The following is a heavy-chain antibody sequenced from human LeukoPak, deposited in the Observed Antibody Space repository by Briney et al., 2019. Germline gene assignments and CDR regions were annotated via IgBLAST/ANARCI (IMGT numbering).Heavy chain of an antibody. V-gene: IGHV4-34*01. D-gene: IGHD6-19*01. Sequence: SETLSLTCAVYGGSFSGYYWSWIRQPPGKGLEWMGEINHSGSTNYNPSLKSRVTISVDTSKNQFSLKLSSVTAADTAVYSCARGWNSGWYFGYWGQGTLVTVSS. CDR3: ARGWNSGWYFGY. J-gene: IGHJ4*02. CDR1: GGSFSGYY. CDR2: INHSGST.